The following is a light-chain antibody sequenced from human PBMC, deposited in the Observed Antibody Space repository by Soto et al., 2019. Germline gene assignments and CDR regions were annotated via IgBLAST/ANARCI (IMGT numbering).Light chain of an antibody. V-gene: IGKV3-11*01. Sequence: EIVLTPSPATLSLSPVERATLSCRASQSVTSYLAWYQRKPGQAPRLLIYDVSNRASGIPARFSGSGSETDFTLTISSLEPEDFAVYYCQQRSDWPLTFGQGTRLEIK. CDR3: QQRSDWPLT. CDR1: QSVTSY. CDR2: DVS. J-gene: IGKJ5*01.